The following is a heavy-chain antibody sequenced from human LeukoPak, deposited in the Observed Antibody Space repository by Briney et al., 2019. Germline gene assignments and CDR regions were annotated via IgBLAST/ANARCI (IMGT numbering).Heavy chain of an antibody. CDR3: ARRRYSSSPVYYYYMDV. Sequence: SETLSLTCTVSGVSISSYYWSWIRQPPGKGLEWIGYIYTSGSTNYNPSLKSRVTISVDTSKNQFSLKLSSVTAADTAVYYCARRRYSSSPVYYYYMDVWGKGTTVTVSS. V-gene: IGHV4-4*09. J-gene: IGHJ6*03. D-gene: IGHD6-6*01. CDR1: GVSISSYY. CDR2: IYTSGST.